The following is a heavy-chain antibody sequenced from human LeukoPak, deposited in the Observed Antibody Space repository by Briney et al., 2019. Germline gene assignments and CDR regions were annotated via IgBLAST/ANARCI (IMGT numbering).Heavy chain of an antibody. D-gene: IGHD2-2*01. CDR1: GGSFSGYY. V-gene: IGHV4-34*01. CDR3: AREGAKDCSSTSCYADS. Sequence: PSETLSLTCAVYGGSFSGYYWSWIRQPPGKGLEWIGEINHSGSTNYNPSLKSRVTISVDTSKNQFSLKLSSVTAADTAVYYCAREGAKDCSSTSCYADSWGQGTLVTVSS. CDR2: INHSGST. J-gene: IGHJ4*02.